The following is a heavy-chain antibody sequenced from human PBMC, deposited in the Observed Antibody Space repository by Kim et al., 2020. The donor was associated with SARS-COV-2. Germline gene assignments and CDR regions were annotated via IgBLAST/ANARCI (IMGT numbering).Heavy chain of an antibody. CDR3: ARFHYYGSGSYYLRAGSYMDV. D-gene: IGHD3-10*01. Sequence: ASVKVSCKASGYTFTSYDINWVRQATGQGLEWMGWMNPNSGNTGYAQKFQGRVTMTRNTSISTAYMELSSLRSEDTAVYYCARFHYYGSGSYYLRAGSYMDVWGKGTTVTVSS. J-gene: IGHJ6*03. CDR2: MNPNSGNT. V-gene: IGHV1-8*01. CDR1: GYTFTSYD.